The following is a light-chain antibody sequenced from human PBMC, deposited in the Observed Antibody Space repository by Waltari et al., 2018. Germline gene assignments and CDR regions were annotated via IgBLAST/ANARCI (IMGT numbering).Light chain of an antibody. CDR3: SSYAGINNFGV. J-gene: IGLJ3*02. V-gene: IGLV2-8*01. CDR2: DVI. CDR1: SSDVGAYNY. Sequence: QSALTQPPSASGSPGQSVAISCTGTSSDVGAYNYVPWYQQYPGKAPKLIIYDVIKRPSGVPDRFSGSKSGNTASLTVSGLQADDEADYYCSSYAGINNFGVFGGGTKLTVL.